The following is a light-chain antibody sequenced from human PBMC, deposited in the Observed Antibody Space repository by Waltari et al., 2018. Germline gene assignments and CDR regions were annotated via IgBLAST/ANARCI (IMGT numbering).Light chain of an antibody. CDR3: NSRDSSGNPLYV. J-gene: IGLJ1*01. Sequence: SSDLTQDPAVSVSLGQTVRITCQGASLRSYYASWYQQKPGQAPVLVIYGKNNRPSGIPGRFSGSSSGNTASLTITGAQAEDEADYYCNSRDSSGNPLYVFGTGTKVTVL. V-gene: IGLV3-19*01. CDR1: SLRSYY. CDR2: GKN.